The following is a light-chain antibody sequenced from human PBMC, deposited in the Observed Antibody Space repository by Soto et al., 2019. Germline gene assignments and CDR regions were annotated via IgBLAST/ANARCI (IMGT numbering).Light chain of an antibody. Sequence: QSVVTQPPSASGSPGLSVTISCTGTDEDIGGYNYVSWYQQRPGSVPKVIIFEVSQRPSGVPDRFSGSKSGNTASLTVSGLQAEDEASYYCSSYAGANTLIFGGGTKLTVL. CDR1: DEDIGGYNY. CDR2: EVS. J-gene: IGLJ2*01. CDR3: SSYAGANTLI. V-gene: IGLV2-8*01.